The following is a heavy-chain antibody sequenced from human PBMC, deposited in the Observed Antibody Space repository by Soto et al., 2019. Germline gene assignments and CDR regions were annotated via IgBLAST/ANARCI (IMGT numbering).Heavy chain of an antibody. V-gene: IGHV3-9*01. CDR3: AKSLLGYCSSTSCYTGPGYYYGMDV. J-gene: IGHJ6*02. CDR2: ISWNSGSI. Sequence: EVQLVESGGGLVQPGRSLRLSCAASGFTFDDYAMNWVRQAPGKGLEWVSGISWNSGSIGYADSVKGRFTISRDNAKNSLYLQMNSLRAEDTALYYCAKSLLGYCSSTSCYTGPGYYYGMDVWGQGTTVTVSS. D-gene: IGHD2-2*02. CDR1: GFTFDDYA.